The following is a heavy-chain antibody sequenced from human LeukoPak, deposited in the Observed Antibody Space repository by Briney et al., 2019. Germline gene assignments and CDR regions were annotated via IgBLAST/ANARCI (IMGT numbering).Heavy chain of an antibody. CDR2: ILHISSHI. CDR1: GFTLSTIN. CDR3: ARDEQRGATVDY. J-gene: IGHJ4*02. Sequence: GQSLTLFCALYGFTLSTINMNCVRPPPEKMLEWVASILHISSHIYYANSVKGRSTTARDHAEHSLYPQINSLIATHTAVYYCARDEQRGATVDYWGQGNLVTVSS. V-gene: IGHV3-21*01. D-gene: IGHD1-26*01.